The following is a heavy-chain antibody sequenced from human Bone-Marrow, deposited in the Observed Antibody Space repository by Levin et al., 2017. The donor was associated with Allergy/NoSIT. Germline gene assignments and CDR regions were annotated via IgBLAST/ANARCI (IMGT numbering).Heavy chain of an antibody. CDR2: ISTNNVTV. J-gene: IGHJ5*02. D-gene: IGHD7-27*01. CDR3: ARSMVWGWFDP. CDR1: GFTFTSYG. V-gene: IGHV3-48*04. Sequence: QSGGSLRLSCAASGFTFTSYGINWVRQAPGKGLEWISYISTNNVTVYYADSVKGRFTVSRDNARESVHLQMNSLRVEDTGIYFCARSMVWGWFDPWGQGTLVSVSS.